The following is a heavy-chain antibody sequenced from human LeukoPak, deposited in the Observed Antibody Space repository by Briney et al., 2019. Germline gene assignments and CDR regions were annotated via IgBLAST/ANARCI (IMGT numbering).Heavy chain of an antibody. J-gene: IGHJ4*02. CDR2: IKYYGGEK. CDR1: AFTFSNYW. CDR3: ASALPADHFDF. D-gene: IGHD1-14*01. Sequence: GGSLRLSCAASAFTFSNYWMSWVRQAPGKGLEWVANIKYYGGEKYYADSVRGRFTISRDNAKSSLYLQMNSQRAEDTAVYYCASALPADHFDFWGQGTLVTVSS. V-gene: IGHV3-7*01.